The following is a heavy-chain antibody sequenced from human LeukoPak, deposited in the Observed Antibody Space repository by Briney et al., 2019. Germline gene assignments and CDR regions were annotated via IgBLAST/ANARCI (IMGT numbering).Heavy chain of an antibody. J-gene: IGHJ3*02. V-gene: IGHV3-21*01. Sequence: PGGSLRLSCAASGFTFSSYSMNWVRQAPGKGLEWVSSISSSSSYIYYADSVKGRFTISRDNAKNSLYLQMNSLRAEDTAVYYCARVSAAAYRVGATWSDAFDIWGQGTMVTVSS. CDR2: ISSSSSYI. CDR1: GFTFSSYS. D-gene: IGHD1-26*01. CDR3: ARVSAAAYRVGATWSDAFDI.